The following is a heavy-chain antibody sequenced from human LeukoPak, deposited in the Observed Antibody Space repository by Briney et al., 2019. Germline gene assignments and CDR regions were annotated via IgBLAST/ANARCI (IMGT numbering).Heavy chain of an antibody. J-gene: IGHJ6*03. V-gene: IGHV1-69*01. Sequence: ASVTLSCAASGGTFSSYAISWVRQAPGQGLEWIGGITPSFGTANYAQTLQGRVTITADASTSTAYMERSSLRSQDTAVYYGARGPRKTNYYYYMDVWGKGTTVTISS. CDR1: GGTFSSYA. CDR2: ITPSFGTA. CDR3: ARGPRKTNYYYYMDV. D-gene: IGHD1-14*01.